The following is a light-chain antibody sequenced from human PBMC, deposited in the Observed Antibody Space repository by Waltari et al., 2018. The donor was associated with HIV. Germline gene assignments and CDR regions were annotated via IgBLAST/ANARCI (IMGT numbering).Light chain of an antibody. CDR2: DAS. CDR3: QEYNKWPFT. J-gene: IGKJ3*01. CDR1: QSVSSN. V-gene: IGKV3-15*01. Sequence: EAVMTHATAPLSLSPGERPTLSCQASQSVSSNLAWYQQKPGQAPRFLIYDASTRATGIPARFSGSGSGTEFTLTISSLQSEDFAIYYCQEYNKWPFTFGPGTKVDIK.